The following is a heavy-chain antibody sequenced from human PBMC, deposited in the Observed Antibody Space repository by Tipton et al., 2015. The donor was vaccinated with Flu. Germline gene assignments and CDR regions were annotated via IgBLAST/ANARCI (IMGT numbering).Heavy chain of an antibody. CDR3: ARDRWNDRRADYSYGVDV. J-gene: IGHJ6*02. Sequence: TLSLTCTVSGDSISTTIYYWGWVRQPPGKGLEWIGSIYYSGTTYYNPALKSQVTISVDSSKNEFSLTLASLTAADTAVYYCARDRWNDRRADYSYGVDVWGQGTPVTVSS. CDR1: GDSISTTIYY. CDR2: IYYSGTT. V-gene: IGHV4-39*07. D-gene: IGHD1-1*01.